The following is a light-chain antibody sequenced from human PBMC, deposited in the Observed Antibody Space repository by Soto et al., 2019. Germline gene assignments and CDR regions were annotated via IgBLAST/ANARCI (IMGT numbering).Light chain of an antibody. CDR3: QQAHSFPRT. Sequence: DIQMTQSPSSVSASVGDRVTITCRASQGIKNWLAWYQQKPGKVPKLLIYAASSLQSGVPSRFSGSGSGTDFTLTISSLQPEDFATYYCQQAHSFPRTFGQGTKLEIK. CDR2: AAS. V-gene: IGKV1-12*01. J-gene: IGKJ2*01. CDR1: QGIKNW.